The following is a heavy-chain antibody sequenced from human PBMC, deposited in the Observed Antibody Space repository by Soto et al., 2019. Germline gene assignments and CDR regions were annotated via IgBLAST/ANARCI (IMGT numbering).Heavy chain of an antibody. J-gene: IGHJ4*02. CDR1: GGSISSYY. Sequence: SETLSLTCTVSGGSISSYYWSWIRQPPGKGLEWIGYIYYSGSTNYNPSLKSRVTISVDTSKNQFSLKLSSVTAADTAVYYCARWDYYDSSGYIDYWGQGTLVTVSS. V-gene: IGHV4-59*01. CDR2: IYYSGST. CDR3: ARWDYYDSSGYIDY. D-gene: IGHD3-22*01.